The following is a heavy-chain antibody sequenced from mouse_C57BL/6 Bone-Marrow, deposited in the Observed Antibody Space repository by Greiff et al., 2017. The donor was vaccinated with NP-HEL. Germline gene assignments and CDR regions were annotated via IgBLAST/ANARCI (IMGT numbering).Heavy chain of an antibody. V-gene: IGHV2-9*01. CDR2: ILGDGNT. D-gene: IGHD2-4*01. CDR3: AKRDYDRNSYAMDN. CDR1: GFSLTRYG. J-gene: IGHJ4*01. Sequence: VQLQESGPGLVAPSQSLSITCTVSGFSLTRYGVDWVRQPPGNGLEWLRVILGDGNTYYNSALLSRLRIRKDNSKSQVFLKMNNLQTDDTAMYYCAKRDYDRNSYAMDNWGQGTSVT.